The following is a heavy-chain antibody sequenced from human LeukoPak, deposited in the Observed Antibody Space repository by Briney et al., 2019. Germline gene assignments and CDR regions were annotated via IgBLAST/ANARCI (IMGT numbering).Heavy chain of an antibody. J-gene: IGHJ6*04. D-gene: IGHD3-10*02. CDR1: GFIFSRFW. CDR2: INQGGSEK. V-gene: IGHV3-7*01. CDR3: AELGITMIGGV. Sequence: GGSLRLSCAASGFIFSRFWMSWVRQAPGKGLEWVANINQGGSEKYYVDSVKGRFTISRDNAKNSLYLQMDSLRAEDTAVYYCAELGITMIGGVWGKGTTVTISS.